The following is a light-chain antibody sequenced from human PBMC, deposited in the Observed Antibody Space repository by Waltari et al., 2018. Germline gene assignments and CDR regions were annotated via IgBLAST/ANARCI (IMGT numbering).Light chain of an antibody. CDR3: CSFAGRGFSVI. V-gene: IGLV2-23*02. J-gene: IGLJ2*01. Sequence: QSALTQPASVSGSPGQSITISCTGTSSDVGRYNLVSWYQQQPGEVPKLMIYEVTKRPSGVSDRFSGSKSGNTASLTISGLQAEDEADYFCCSFAGRGFSVIFGGGTKLTVL. CDR1: SSDVGRYNL. CDR2: EVT.